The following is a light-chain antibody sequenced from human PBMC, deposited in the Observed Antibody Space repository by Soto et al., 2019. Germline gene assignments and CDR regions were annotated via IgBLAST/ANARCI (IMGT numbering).Light chain of an antibody. V-gene: IGLV3-21*02. CDR3: QVWDTRSVV. CDR1: NIATKS. CDR2: DDS. J-gene: IGLJ2*01. Sequence: SYELTQPPSVSVAPGQPASITCGGNNIATKSVHWYQQKPGQAPVLVVYDDSDRPSGIPERFSGSNSGNTATLTITRVGAGDEADYYCQVWDTRSVVFGGGTKLTVL.